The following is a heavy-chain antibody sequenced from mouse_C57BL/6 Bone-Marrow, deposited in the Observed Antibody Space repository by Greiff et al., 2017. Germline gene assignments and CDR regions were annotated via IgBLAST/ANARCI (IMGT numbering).Heavy chain of an antibody. CDR3: AREEIGDGYPAWFAY. CDR2: IYPGSGST. V-gene: IGHV1-55*01. D-gene: IGHD2-3*01. J-gene: IGHJ3*01. Sequence: QVQLQQPVAELVKPGASVKMSCKASGYTFTSYWITWVKQRPGQGLEWIGDIYPGSGSTNYNEKFKSKATLTVDTSSSTAYMQLSSLTSEDSAVYYCAREEIGDGYPAWFAYWGQGTLVTVSA. CDR1: GYTFTSYW.